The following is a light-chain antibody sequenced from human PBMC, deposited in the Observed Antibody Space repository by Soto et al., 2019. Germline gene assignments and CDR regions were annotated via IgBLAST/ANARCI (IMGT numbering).Light chain of an antibody. CDR2: EVS. CDR3: CSYTSSSTRV. J-gene: IGLJ1*01. V-gene: IGLV2-14*01. Sequence: QSALTQPASVSGSPGQSITISCTGTSSDVGGYNYVSWYQQHPGKDPKLMIYEVSNRPSGVSYRFSGSKSGNTSSLTISGLQAEDEADYYCCSYTSSSTRVFGTGTKVTVL. CDR1: SSDVGGYNY.